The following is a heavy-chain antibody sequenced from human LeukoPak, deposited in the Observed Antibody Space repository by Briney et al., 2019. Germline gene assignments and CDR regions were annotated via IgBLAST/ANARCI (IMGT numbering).Heavy chain of an antibody. J-gene: IGHJ6*02. CDR2: ISDYP. Sequence: GGSLRLSCVASGFSFNTFALTWVRQAPGKGLEWVSTISDYPHYADSVRGRFTISRDNSRKTVFLQMNSLTPEDAATYYCTRDSQGSYDGFWYGTYGMDVWGQGTTVTVSS. CDR1: GFSFNTFA. CDR3: TRDSQGSYDGFWYGTYGMDV. V-gene: IGHV3-23*05. D-gene: IGHD3-16*01.